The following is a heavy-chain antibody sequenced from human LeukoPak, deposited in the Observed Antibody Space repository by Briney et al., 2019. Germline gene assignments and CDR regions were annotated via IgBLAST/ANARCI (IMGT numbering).Heavy chain of an antibody. J-gene: IGHJ5*02. CDR3: SRGGYGDYNNWFDP. V-gene: IGHV3-48*03. CDR2: ISSSGGTI. D-gene: IGHD4-17*01. Sequence: GGSLRLSCVASGSIFSYYEMNWVRQAPGKGLEWVSYISSSGGTIYYADSVKGRFTISRDNSRNTLYLQMNSLRAEDTAVYYCSRGGYGDYNNWFDPWGQGTLVIVSS. CDR1: GSIFSYYE.